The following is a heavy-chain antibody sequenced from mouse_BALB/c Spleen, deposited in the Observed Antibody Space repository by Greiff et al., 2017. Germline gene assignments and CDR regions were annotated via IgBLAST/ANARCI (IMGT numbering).Heavy chain of an antibody. CDR3: AGRGYVYGY. D-gene: IGHD1-2*01. CDR2: ISSGGSNT. Sequence: EVQLQESGGDLVKPGGSLKLSCAASGFTFSSYGMSWVRQTPDKRLEWVATISSGGSNTYYPDSVKGRFTIPRDKAKNTLYLQMSSLKSEDTAMYYCAGRGYVYGYWGQGTTLTGSS. CDR1: GFTFSSYG. V-gene: IGHV5-6*01. J-gene: IGHJ2*01.